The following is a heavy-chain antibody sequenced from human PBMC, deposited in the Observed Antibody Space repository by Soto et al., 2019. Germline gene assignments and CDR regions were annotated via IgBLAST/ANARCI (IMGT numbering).Heavy chain of an antibody. V-gene: IGHV4-31*02. CDR1: GAXXSSGGXY. CDR3: ARVXXDVXSXRYXWYFDL. CDR2: IYYIGTS. J-gene: IGHJ2*01. D-gene: IGHD3-10*02. Sequence: QVQLQESGPXXVXXXXXXSLXXTVSGAXXSSGGXYWGWIRQHPGKGLEWIGFIYYIGTSYYNPSLESRITLSVDTSKNHFSLNLTSVTAADTAVYYCARVXXDVXSXRYXWYFDLWGRGTLVTVSS.